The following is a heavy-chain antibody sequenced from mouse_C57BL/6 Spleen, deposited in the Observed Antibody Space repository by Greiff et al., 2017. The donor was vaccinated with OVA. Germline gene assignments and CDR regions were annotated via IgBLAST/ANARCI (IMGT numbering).Heavy chain of an antibody. CDR1: GFTFSSYG. CDR3: AGLYGYPSYWYCEV. D-gene: IGHD2-2*01. CDR2: ISSGGSYT. Sequence: DVKLQESGGDLVKPGGSLKLSCAASGFTFSSYGMSWVRQTPDKRLEWVATISSGGSYTYYPDSVKGRFTISRDNAKNTLYLQMSSLKSEDTARYYCAGLYGYPSYWYCEVWGTGTTVTVSS. V-gene: IGHV5-6*02. J-gene: IGHJ1*03.